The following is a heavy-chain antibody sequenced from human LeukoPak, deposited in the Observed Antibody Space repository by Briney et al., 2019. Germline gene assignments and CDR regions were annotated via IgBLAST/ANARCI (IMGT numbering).Heavy chain of an antibody. CDR2: ISAYNGNT. CDR3: ARDETIAVAAPGY. Sequence: ASVKVSCKASGYTFSTYGISWVRQAPGQGLEWMGWISAYNGNTNYAQKFQGRVTMTTDTSTSTAYMELRSLRSDDTAVYYCARDETIAVAAPGYWGQGTLVTVSS. J-gene: IGHJ4*02. D-gene: IGHD6-19*01. CDR1: GYTFSTYG. V-gene: IGHV1-18*01.